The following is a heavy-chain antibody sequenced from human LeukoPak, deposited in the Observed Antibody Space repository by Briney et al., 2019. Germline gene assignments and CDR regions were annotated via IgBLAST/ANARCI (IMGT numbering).Heavy chain of an antibody. D-gene: IGHD6-13*01. CDR3: ARQGYSSSWPLFDY. CDR2: IYYSGST. V-gene: IGHV4-39*01. J-gene: IGHJ4*02. CDR1: GGSISSSSCY. Sequence: SETLSLTXTVSGGSISSSSCYWGWIRQPPGKGLEWIGSIYYSGSTYYNPSLKSRVTISVDTSKNQFSLKLSSVTAADTAVYYCARQGYSSSWPLFDYWGQGTLVTVSS.